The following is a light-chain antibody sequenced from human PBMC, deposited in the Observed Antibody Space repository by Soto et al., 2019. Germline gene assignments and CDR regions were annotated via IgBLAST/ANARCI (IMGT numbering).Light chain of an antibody. CDR2: HAS. CDR3: QEYDTAPLT. Sequence: IQMTQSPSSLSASVGDRVTITCRASQGIRNYLAWYQQKPGKVPKLLMYHASTLQSGVPYRFSGSGSGTDFTLTISCLQPGDVATYYCQEYDTAPLTFGGGTKVEI. J-gene: IGKJ4*01. V-gene: IGKV1-27*01. CDR1: QGIRNY.